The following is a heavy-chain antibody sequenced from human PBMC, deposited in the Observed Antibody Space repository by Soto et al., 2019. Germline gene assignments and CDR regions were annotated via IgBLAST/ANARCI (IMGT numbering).Heavy chain of an antibody. D-gene: IGHD2-15*01. CDR2: ISYDGSNK. CDR3: ARDREDCSGGSCYLPYYGMDV. Sequence: VQLVESGGGVVQPGRSLRLSCAASGFTFSSYAMHWVRQAPGKGLEWVAVISYDGSNKYYADSVKGRFTISRDNSKNTLYLQMNSLRAEDTAVYYCARDREDCSGGSCYLPYYGMDVWGQGTTVTVSS. J-gene: IGHJ6*02. CDR1: GFTFSSYA. V-gene: IGHV3-30-3*01.